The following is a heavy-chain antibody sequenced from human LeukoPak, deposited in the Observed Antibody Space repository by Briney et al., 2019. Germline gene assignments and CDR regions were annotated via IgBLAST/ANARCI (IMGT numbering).Heavy chain of an antibody. Sequence: GGSLRLSCAASGFTFSNYWIHWVRQAPGKGLVWLSHINSDGSSATYADSVKGRLTISRDNAKNTVYLQMNSLRAEDTAVYHCAKDLDSTGYYSYRYWGQGTLVTVSS. CDR2: INSDGSSA. J-gene: IGHJ4*02. CDR3: AKDLDSTGYYSYRY. V-gene: IGHV3-74*01. CDR1: GFTFSNYW. D-gene: IGHD3-22*01.